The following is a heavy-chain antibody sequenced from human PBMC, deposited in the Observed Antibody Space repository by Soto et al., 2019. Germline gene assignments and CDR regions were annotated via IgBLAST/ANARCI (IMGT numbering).Heavy chain of an antibody. CDR3: ARVRVVAGGFDP. V-gene: IGHV1-46*01. J-gene: IGHJ5*02. CDR1: GYTITIYY. D-gene: IGHD6-19*01. Sequence: ASVNGSRKASGYTITIYYMHCGRNAPGQGLEWMGIINPSGGSTSYAQKFQGRVTISVDTSKKQFSLKLSSVTAADTAVYYCARVRVVAGGFDPWGQGTLVTVSS. CDR2: INPSGGST.